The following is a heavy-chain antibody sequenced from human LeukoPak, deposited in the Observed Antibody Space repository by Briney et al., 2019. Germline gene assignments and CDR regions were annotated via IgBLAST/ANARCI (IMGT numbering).Heavy chain of an antibody. CDR1: GFTFSSYW. J-gene: IGHJ4*02. CDR2: IKQDGSEK. Sequence: GGSLRLSCAASGFTFSSYWRSWVRQAPGKGLEWVANIKQDGSEKYYVDSVKGRFTISRDNAKNSLYLQMNSLRAEDMAVYYCARDASGSYLDYWGQGTLVTVSS. D-gene: IGHD1-26*01. V-gene: IGHV3-7*01. CDR3: ARDASGSYLDY.